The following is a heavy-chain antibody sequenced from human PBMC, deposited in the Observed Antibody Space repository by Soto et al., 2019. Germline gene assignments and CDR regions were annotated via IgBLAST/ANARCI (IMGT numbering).Heavy chain of an antibody. CDR2: IYSTGSS. Sequence: LTWTVAGGSIISRSDCWIWIRQSPGKGLEWIGYIYSTGSSYYNPSLRSRVSMSVDTSKNQFSLNLSSVTAADTAVYFCVCDGIELLWSGRDGFDFWGQGTLVIV. CDR3: VCDGIELLWSGRDGFDF. CDR1: GGSIISRSDC. D-gene: IGHD2-15*01. V-gene: IGHV4-30-4*01. J-gene: IGHJ5*01.